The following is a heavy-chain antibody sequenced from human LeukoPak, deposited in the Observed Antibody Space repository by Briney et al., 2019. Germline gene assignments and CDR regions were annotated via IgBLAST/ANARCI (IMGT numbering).Heavy chain of an antibody. CDR3: ARDRLLGVVSQPYYYYMDV. Sequence: GGSLRLSCAASGFTFSSYAMHWVRQAPGKGLEYVSAISSNGGSTYYANSVKGRFTISRDNSKNTLYLQMGSLRAEDTAVYYCARDRLLGVVSQPYYYYMDVWGKGTTVTVSS. D-gene: IGHD3-3*01. V-gene: IGHV3-64*01. CDR1: GFTFSSYA. CDR2: ISSNGGST. J-gene: IGHJ6*03.